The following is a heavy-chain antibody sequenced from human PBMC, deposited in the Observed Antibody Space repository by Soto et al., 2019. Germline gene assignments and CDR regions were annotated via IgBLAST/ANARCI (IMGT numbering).Heavy chain of an antibody. CDR2: VRAINGAT. Sequence: QVQLVQSGGEVKKPGASLKVSSRASGYTFATYGVSWVRQAPGRGLEWEGWVRAINGATSSAQNFKDRLIMTTDTSTSTAYMELRSLRSDDTAIYYCTRGKSIAVPEGPWGQGTLVTVSS. V-gene: IGHV1-18*01. CDR1: GYTFATYG. D-gene: IGHD6-19*01. CDR3: TRGKSIAVPEGP. J-gene: IGHJ5*02.